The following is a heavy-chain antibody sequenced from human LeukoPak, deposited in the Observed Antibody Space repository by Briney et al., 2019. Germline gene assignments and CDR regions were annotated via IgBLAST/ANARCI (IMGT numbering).Heavy chain of an antibody. J-gene: IGHJ5*02. V-gene: IGHV1-2*02. CDR1: GYTFTGYY. Sequence: GSVKVSCKASGYTFTGYYMHWVRQAPGQGLEWMGWINPNNGGTNYAQKFQGRVTMTRDTSISTAYMELSRLRSDDTAVYYCARARGDIVVVPAAIWFDPWGQGTLVTVSS. CDR2: INPNNGGT. CDR3: ARARGDIVVVPAAIWFDP. D-gene: IGHD2-2*01.